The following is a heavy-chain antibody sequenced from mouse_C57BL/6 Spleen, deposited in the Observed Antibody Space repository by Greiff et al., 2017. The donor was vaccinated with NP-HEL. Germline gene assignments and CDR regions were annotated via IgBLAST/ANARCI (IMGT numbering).Heavy chain of an antibody. CDR2: IRLKSDNYAT. Sequence: EVQVVESGGGLVQPGGSMKLSCVASGFTFSNYWMNWVRQSPEKGLEWVAQIRLKSDNYATHYAESVKGRFTISRDDSKRSVYLQMNNLRAEDTGSYYCTLGPTYWGQGTLVTVSA. CDR1: GFTFSNYW. V-gene: IGHV6-3*01. D-gene: IGHD4-1*01. J-gene: IGHJ3*01. CDR3: TLGPTY.